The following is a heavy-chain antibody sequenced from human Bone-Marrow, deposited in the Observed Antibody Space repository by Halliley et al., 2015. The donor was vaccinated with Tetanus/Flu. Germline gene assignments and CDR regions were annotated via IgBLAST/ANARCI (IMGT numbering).Heavy chain of an antibody. Sequence: SLRLSCAASGFTFNIYGIHWVRQAPGKGLEWVAFVSYDGGNKYYTDSVRGRFSISRDNSKNTLFMQMNSLRADDTAVYYCVEDGGSSGWYWSFDYWGQGTLVTVSS. CDR2: VSYDGGNK. J-gene: IGHJ4*02. V-gene: IGHV3-30*18. D-gene: IGHD6-19*01. CDR3: VEDGGSSGWYWSFDY. CDR1: GFTFNIYG.